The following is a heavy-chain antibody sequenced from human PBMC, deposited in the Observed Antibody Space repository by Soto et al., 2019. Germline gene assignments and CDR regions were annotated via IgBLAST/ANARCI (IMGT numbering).Heavy chain of an antibody. Sequence: GGSLRLSCAASGFTFSSYAMSWVRQAPGKGLEWVSAISGSGGSTYYADSVKGRFTISRDNAKSSLYLQMSSLRAEDTAVYYCARAAYVDIWGQGTMVTVSS. CDR2: ISGSGGST. CDR3: ARAAYVDI. J-gene: IGHJ3*02. V-gene: IGHV3-23*01. CDR1: GFTFSSYA.